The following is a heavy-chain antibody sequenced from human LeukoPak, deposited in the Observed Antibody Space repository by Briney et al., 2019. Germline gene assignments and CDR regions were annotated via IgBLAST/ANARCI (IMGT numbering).Heavy chain of an antibody. V-gene: IGHV4-34*01. J-gene: IGHJ5*02. D-gene: IGHD3-10*01. CDR3: ARVTPITMVRGVIIRVNWFDP. CDR1: GGSFSGYY. CDR2: INHSGST. Sequence: SETLSLTCAVYGGSFSGYYWSWIRQPPGKRLEWIGEINHSGSTNYNPSLKSRVTISVDTSKNQFSLKLSSVTAADTAVYYCARVTPITMVRGVIIRVNWFDPWGQGTLVTVSS.